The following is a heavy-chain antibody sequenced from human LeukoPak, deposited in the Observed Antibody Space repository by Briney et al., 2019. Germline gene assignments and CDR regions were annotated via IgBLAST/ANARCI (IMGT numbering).Heavy chain of an antibody. CDR1: GFTFSSYI. CDR3: ARWVDTPGPFGY. Sequence: PGGSLRLSCAASGFTFSSYIMHWVRQAPGKGLEWVAVISSDGSGKHYADSVKGRFTISRDSSMNTLYLQIDSLRAEDTAVYYCARWVDTPGPFGYWGQGTLVTVSS. J-gene: IGHJ4*02. D-gene: IGHD1-26*01. V-gene: IGHV3-30*03. CDR2: ISSDGSGK.